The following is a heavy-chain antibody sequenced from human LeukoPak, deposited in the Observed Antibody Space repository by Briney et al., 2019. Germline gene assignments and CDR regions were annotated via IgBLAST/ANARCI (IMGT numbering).Heavy chain of an antibody. CDR1: GYTFTSYG. J-gene: IGHJ3*02. Sequence: GASVRVSCKASGYTFTSYGISWVRQAPGQGLEWMGCISAYNGNTNYAQKLQGRVTITTDTSTSTAYMQLRSLRSDDTAVYYCARHPSREKDFDIWGQGTMVTVSS. CDR3: ARHPSREKDFDI. V-gene: IGHV1-18*01. CDR2: ISAYNGNT.